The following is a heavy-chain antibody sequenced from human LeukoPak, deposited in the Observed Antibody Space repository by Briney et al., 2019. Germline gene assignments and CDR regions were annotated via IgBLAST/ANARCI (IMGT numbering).Heavy chain of an antibody. CDR3: TKDSGTYQLLSLVN. CDR2: ISWNSRSI. Sequence: TGGSLRLSCAASGFTFSDYAMHWVRQAPGEGLEWVSGISWNSRSIGYADSVKGRFTISRDNAKNSLYLQMNSLRPEDTALYYCTKDSGTYQLLSLVNWGQGTLVTVSS. V-gene: IGHV3-9*01. CDR1: GFTFSDYA. D-gene: IGHD2-2*01. J-gene: IGHJ4*02.